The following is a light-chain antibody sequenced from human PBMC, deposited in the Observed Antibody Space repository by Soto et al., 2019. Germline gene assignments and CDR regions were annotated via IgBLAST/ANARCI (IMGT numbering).Light chain of an antibody. V-gene: IGLV2-14*01. CDR2: DVS. CDR1: SRDVGAYKG. CDR3: ISFTSSSTLDSFI. J-gene: IGLJ1*01. Sequence: QSALTQPASVSGSPGQSITISCTGTSRDVGAYKGVSWYQQHPSKAPKLIIYDVSNRPSGVSNRFSGSKSGNTASLTISGLQAEDEADYHCISFTSSSTLDSFIFGTGTKLTVL.